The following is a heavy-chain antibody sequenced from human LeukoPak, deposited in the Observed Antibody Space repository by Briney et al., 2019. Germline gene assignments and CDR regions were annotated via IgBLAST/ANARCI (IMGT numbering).Heavy chain of an antibody. J-gene: IGHJ3*02. CDR2: ISSSSSYI. V-gene: IGHV3-21*01. CDR3: ARSSPHCSSTSCYNDDFDI. D-gene: IGHD2-2*02. Sequence: NPGGFLRLSCAASGFTFSSYSMNWVRQAPGKGLEWVSSISSSSSYIYYADSVKGRFTISRDNAKNSLYLQMNSLRAEDTAVSYCARSSPHCSSTSCYNDDFDIWGQGTMVTVSS. CDR1: GFTFSSYS.